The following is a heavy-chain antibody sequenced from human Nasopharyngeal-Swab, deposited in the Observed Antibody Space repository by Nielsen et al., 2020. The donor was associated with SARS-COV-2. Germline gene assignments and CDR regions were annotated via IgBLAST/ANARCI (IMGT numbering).Heavy chain of an antibody. D-gene: IGHD3-10*01. CDR2: ISSSSYT. V-gene: IGHV3-11*06. CDR1: GFTFSDYY. Sequence: GESLKISCAASGFTFSDYYMSWIRQAPGKGLEWVSYISSSSYTNYADSVKGRFTISRDNSKNTLYLQMNSLRAEDTAVYYCARDLYGYYYYGMDVWGQGTTVTVSS. J-gene: IGHJ6*02. CDR3: ARDLYGYYYYGMDV.